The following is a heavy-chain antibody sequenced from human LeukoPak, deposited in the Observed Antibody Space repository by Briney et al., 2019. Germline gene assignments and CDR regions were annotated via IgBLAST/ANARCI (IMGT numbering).Heavy chain of an antibody. CDR3: ARAMRIWFGEPYDAFDI. CDR1: GFTFSSYW. D-gene: IGHD3-10*01. CDR2: IKQDGSEK. V-gene: IGHV3-7*01. Sequence: PGGSLRLSCAASGFTFSSYWMSWVRQAPGKGLEWVANIKQDGSEKYYVDSVKGRFTISRDNAKNSLYLQMNSLRAEDTAVYYCARAMRIWFGEPYDAFDIWGQGTMVTVSS. J-gene: IGHJ3*02.